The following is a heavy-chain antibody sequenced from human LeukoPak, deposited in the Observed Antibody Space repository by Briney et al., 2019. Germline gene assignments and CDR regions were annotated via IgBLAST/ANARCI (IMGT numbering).Heavy chain of an antibody. CDR3: ARDVDTAMGGFDY. V-gene: IGHV4-39*07. Sequence: SETLSLTCTVSGGSISSSSYYWGWIRQPPGKGLEWIGSIYYSGSTYYNPSLKSRVTISVDTSKNQFSLKLSSVTAADTAVYYCARDVDTAMGGFDYWGQGTLVTVSS. J-gene: IGHJ4*02. D-gene: IGHD5-18*01. CDR1: GGSISSSSYY. CDR2: IYYSGST.